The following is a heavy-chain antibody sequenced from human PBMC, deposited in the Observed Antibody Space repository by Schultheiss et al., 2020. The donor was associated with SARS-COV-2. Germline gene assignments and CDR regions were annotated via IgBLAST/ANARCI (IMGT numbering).Heavy chain of an antibody. Sequence: ASVKVSCKASGYTFTGYYMHWVRQAPGQGLEWMGRINPNSGGTNYAQKFQGRVTMTRDTSISTAYMELSRLRSDDTAVYYCARTYSGYETLSPYYFDYWGQGTLVTVSS. D-gene: IGHD5-12*01. J-gene: IGHJ4*02. CDR2: INPNSGGT. CDR3: ARTYSGYETLSPYYFDY. V-gene: IGHV1-2*06. CDR1: GYTFTGYY.